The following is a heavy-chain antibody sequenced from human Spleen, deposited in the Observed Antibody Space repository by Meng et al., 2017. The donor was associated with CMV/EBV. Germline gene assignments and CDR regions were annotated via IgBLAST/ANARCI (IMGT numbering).Heavy chain of an antibody. Sequence: ASVKVSCKASGYTFTSFGINWVRQAPGQGLEWMGWISAYNGNTNYAQRLQGRATMTTDTSTSTAYMDLRSLRPDDTAVYYCARGRHYYDSSGESYYYGMDVWGQGTTVTVSS. CDR2: ISAYNGNT. CDR3: ARGRHYYDSSGESYYYGMDV. D-gene: IGHD3-22*01. V-gene: IGHV1-18*01. J-gene: IGHJ6*02. CDR1: GYTFTSFG.